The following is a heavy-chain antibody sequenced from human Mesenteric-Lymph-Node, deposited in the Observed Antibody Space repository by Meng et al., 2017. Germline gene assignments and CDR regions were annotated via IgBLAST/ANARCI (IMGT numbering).Heavy chain of an antibody. CDR3: ARDSPGGYGYFDS. Sequence: QVQVQGSGPGLGKPSATLSLTFTVSGGSISSSSYYWGWIRQPPGKGLEWIGEIYHSGSTYYNPSLKSRIAISLDTSKNQFSLNLNSVTAADAAVYYCARDSPGGYGYFDSWGQGTLVTVSS. CDR1: GGSISSSSYY. CDR2: IYHSGST. D-gene: IGHD5-12*01. J-gene: IGHJ4*02. V-gene: IGHV4-39*07.